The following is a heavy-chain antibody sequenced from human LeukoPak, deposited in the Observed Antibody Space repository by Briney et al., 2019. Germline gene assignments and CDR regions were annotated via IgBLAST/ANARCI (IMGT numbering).Heavy chain of an antibody. CDR1: GYTLTELS. CDR2: FDPEDGET. J-gene: IGHJ4*02. Sequence: ASVKVSCKVSGYTLTELSMHWVQQAPGKGLEWMGGFDPEDGETIYAQKFQGRVTMTEDTSTDTAYMELSSLRSEDTAVYYCATDLVAVAGMGNDHCGQGTLVTVSS. CDR3: ATDLVAVAGMGNDH. D-gene: IGHD6-19*01. V-gene: IGHV1-24*01.